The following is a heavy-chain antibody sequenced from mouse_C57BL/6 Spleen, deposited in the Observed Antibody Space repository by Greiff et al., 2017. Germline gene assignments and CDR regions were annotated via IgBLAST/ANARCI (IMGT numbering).Heavy chain of an antibody. V-gene: IGHV3-8*01. D-gene: IGHD2-4*01. CDR1: GYSITSDY. Sequence: EVQLQQSGPGLAKPSPSLSLSCSVTGYSITSDYWNWIRKFPGTKLEYMGYISYSGSTYYNPSPKSRISITRDTSKNQYYLQLNSVTTEDTATYYCARGGIYYDNYYAMDDWGQGTTVTVAS. J-gene: IGHJ4*01. CDR3: ARGGIYYDNYYAMDD. CDR2: ISYSGST.